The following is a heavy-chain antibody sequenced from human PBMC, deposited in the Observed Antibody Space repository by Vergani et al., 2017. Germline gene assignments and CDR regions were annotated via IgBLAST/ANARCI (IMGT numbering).Heavy chain of an antibody. CDR2: ISGSGGST. V-gene: IGHV3-23*01. CDR3: AKDTPGGSSGLTGFDP. D-gene: IGHD6-19*01. J-gene: IGHJ5*02. Sequence: EVQLLESGGGLVQPGGSLRLSCAASGFTFSSYAMSWVRQAPGKGLEWVSAISGSGGSTYYADSVKGRFTISRDNSKNTLYLQMNSLRAEDTAVYYCAKDTPGGSSGLTGFDPWSQGTLVTVSS. CDR1: GFTFSSYA.